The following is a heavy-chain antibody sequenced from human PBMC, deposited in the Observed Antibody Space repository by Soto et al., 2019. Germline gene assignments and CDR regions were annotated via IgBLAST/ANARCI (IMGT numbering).Heavy chain of an antibody. D-gene: IGHD3-3*01. Sequence: QVQLIQSGAEVRKPGASVKVSCEASGDSFTNYYFHWVRQAPGQSLEWMGIINSSGGSPTYAQKFLGRVTMTRDTSTSTVYMELSSLKSEDTAVYYCAGERNYDFWSGYSSYGMDVWGQGTTVSVSS. CDR2: INSSGGSP. CDR3: AGERNYDFWSGYSSYGMDV. V-gene: IGHV1-46*01. J-gene: IGHJ6*02. CDR1: GDSFTNYY.